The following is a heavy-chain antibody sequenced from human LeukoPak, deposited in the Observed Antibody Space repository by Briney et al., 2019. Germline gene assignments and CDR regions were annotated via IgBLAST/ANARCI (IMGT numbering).Heavy chain of an antibody. CDR2: ISAYNGNT. V-gene: IGHV1-18*01. D-gene: IGHD3-22*01. CDR3: ARGSYYYDSSGYSDFDY. J-gene: IGHJ4*02. CDR1: GYTFTSYG. Sequence: ASVKVSCKASGYTFTSYGISWVRQAPGQGLEWMGWISAYNGNTNYAQKLQGRVTMTTDTSTSTAYMELRSPRSDDTAVYYCARGSYYYDSSGYSDFDYWGQGTLVTVSS.